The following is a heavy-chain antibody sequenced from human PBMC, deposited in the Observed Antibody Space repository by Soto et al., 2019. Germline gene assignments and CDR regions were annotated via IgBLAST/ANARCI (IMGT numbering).Heavy chain of an antibody. J-gene: IGHJ4*02. D-gene: IGHD5-12*01. CDR1: GGSISSSNNY. Sequence: SETLSLTCTVSGGSISSSNNYWVWVRQPPGKGLEWIGSVYYSGNTYYNPSLKSRATIYIDTSKNQFSLKLGSVTAADTAVYYCAPIVATITALDYWGQGTLVTVSS. V-gene: IGHV4-39*01. CDR2: VYYSGNT. CDR3: APIVATITALDY.